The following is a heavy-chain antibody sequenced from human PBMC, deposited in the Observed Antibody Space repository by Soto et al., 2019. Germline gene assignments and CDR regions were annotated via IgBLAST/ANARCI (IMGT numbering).Heavy chain of an antibody. D-gene: IGHD2-15*01. V-gene: IGHV1-3*01. J-gene: IGHJ6*02. CDR2: INAGNGNT. CDR3: ARGTVVAATVYYYYGMDV. Sequence: QVQLVQSGAEVKKPGASVKVSCKASGYTFTSYAMHWVRQAPGQRLEWMGWINAGNGNTKYSQKFQGRVTITRDTSASTAYVELSSLQSEDTAVYYCARGTVVAATVYYYYGMDVWGQGTTGTVS. CDR1: GYTFTSYA.